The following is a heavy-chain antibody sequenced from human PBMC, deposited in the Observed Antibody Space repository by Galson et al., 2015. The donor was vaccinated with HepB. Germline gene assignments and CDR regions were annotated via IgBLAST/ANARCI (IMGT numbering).Heavy chain of an antibody. J-gene: IGHJ5*02. V-gene: IGHV1-69*13. D-gene: IGHD3-16*01. CDR2: IIPIFGTA. CDR3: ARFLHESMHGINWFDP. Sequence: SVKVSCKASGGTFSGYAISWVRQAPGQGLEWMGGIIPIFGTANYAQKFQGRVTITADESTSTAYMELSSLRPEDAAVYYCARFLHESMHGINWFDPWGQGTLVTVSS. CDR1: GGTFSGYA.